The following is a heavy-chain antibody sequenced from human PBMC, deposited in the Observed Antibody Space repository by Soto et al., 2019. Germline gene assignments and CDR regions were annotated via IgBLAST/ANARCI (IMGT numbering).Heavy chain of an antibody. CDR2: ISGNSGSI. V-gene: IGHV3-9*02. CDR1: RFASYEYA. J-gene: IGHJ5*02. D-gene: IGHD3-3*01. CDR3: AKDINAHTMFGDLNWFDP. Sequence: GGSLSLSCAASRFASYEYAMHWVRQAPGKGLEWVSGISGNSGSIGYADSVKGRFTISRDNAKNSLYLQMNSLRAEDTALYYCAKDINAHTMFGDLNWFDPWGQGTLVTVSS.